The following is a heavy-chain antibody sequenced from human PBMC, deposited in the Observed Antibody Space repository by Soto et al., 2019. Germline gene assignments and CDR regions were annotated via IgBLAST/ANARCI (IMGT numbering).Heavy chain of an antibody. CDR2: ISADGGGP. D-gene: IGHD2-21*02. CDR1: DFTFANFA. CDR3: AKCNVLVTASGGWCNWFDP. V-gene: IGHV3-23*01. J-gene: IGHJ5*02. Sequence: ELQLLVSGGGLVQPGGSLRLSCSASDFTFANFAMSWVRQAPGKGLEWVSGISADGGGPNYVGSVKGRFTISRDNSKKTMYFQLNSLRDEDTAVYYCAKCNVLVTASGGWCNWFDPWGQGTPVTVSS.